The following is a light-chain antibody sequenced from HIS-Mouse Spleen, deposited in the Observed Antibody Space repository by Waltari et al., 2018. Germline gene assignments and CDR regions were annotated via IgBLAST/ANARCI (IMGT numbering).Light chain of an antibody. J-gene: IGKJ4*01. CDR2: GAS. Sequence: EIVLTQSPGTLSLSPRERATLSCRASQSVSSSYLAWYQQKPGQAPRLLIYGASSRATGIPDRFSGSGSGTDFTLTISRLEPEDFAVYYCQQYGSSPPALTFGGGTKVEIK. CDR3: QQYGSSPPALT. V-gene: IGKV3-20*01. CDR1: QSVSSSY.